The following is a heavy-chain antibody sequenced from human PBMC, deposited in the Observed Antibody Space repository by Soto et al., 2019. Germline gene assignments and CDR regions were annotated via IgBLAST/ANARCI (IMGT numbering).Heavy chain of an antibody. CDR3: ARGNSGRYDIPLF. V-gene: IGHV1-3*01. D-gene: IGHD6-19*01. CDR2: INAGNGDT. J-gene: IGHJ4*02. CDR1: GYTFTNFA. Sequence: QVLLVQSGAEVKKPGASVKVSCKASGYTFTNFAMHWVRQAPGQKLEWMGWINAGNGDTKYPQNFQGRVTFTRDTTATRAYMELSSLRSEDTAVYYCARGNSGRYDIPLFWGQGTLLTVSS.